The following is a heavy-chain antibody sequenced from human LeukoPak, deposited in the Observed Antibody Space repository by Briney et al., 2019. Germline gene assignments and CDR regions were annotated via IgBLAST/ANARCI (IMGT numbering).Heavy chain of an antibody. Sequence: SGGSLRLSCAASGFTFDDYAIHWVRQAPGKGLEWVSGISWISGSIGYADSVKGRFTISRDNAKNSLYLQMNSLRAEDTALYYCAKALVRGVILGGMDVWGQGTTVTVSS. CDR1: GFTFDDYA. J-gene: IGHJ6*02. CDR2: ISWISGSI. CDR3: AKALVRGVILGGMDV. V-gene: IGHV3-9*01. D-gene: IGHD3-10*01.